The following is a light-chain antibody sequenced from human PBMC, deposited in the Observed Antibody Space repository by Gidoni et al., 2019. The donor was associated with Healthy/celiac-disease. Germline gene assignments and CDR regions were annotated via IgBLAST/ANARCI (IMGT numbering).Light chain of an antibody. CDR3: QQSYSTRWT. CDR1: QSISSY. CDR2: AAS. Sequence: DIQMTQSPSSLSASVGDRVTITCRASQSISSYLNRNQQTPGKATKLLIYAASNWQRGVPSRFSGRGSGTDFTPTISSLQPEDFATYYGQQSYSTRWTFGQGTKVEIK. V-gene: IGKV1-39*01. J-gene: IGKJ1*01.